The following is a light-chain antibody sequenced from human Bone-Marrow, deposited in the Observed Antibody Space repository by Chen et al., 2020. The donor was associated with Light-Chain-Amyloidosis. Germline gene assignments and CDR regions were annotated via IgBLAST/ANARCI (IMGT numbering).Light chain of an antibody. CDR2: SEN. CDR3: AAWDDSLNGVV. CDR1: TSNIGTYT. Sequence: QSVLTQPPSTSGTPGQRVTISCSGSTSNIGTYTVNWYRQVPGTAPRLLIQSENQRPSGVPDRFSGSKSGTSASLAISWLQSEDEADYYCAAWDDSLNGVVFGGGTKLTVL. J-gene: IGLJ2*01. V-gene: IGLV1-44*01.